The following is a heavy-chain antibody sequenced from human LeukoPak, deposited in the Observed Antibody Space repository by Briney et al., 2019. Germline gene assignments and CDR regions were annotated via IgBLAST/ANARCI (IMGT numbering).Heavy chain of an antibody. J-gene: IGHJ6*02. V-gene: IGHV1-58*02. D-gene: IGHD4-17*01. CDR2: IVVGSGST. CDR1: GFTFTSSA. CDR3: AAGGYGDTPYYYGMDV. Sequence: TSVKVSCKASGFTFTSSAMQWVRQARGQRLEWIGWIVVGSGSTNYAQKFQERVTITRDMSTSTAYMDLSSLRSEDTAVYYCAAGGYGDTPYYYGMDVWGQGTTVTVSS.